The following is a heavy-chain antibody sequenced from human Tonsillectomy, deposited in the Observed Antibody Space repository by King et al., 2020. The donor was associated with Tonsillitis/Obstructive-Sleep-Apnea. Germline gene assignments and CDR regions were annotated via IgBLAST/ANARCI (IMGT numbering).Heavy chain of an antibody. CDR1: GFTFSSYG. D-gene: IGHD2-8*02. CDR3: AREPISQTGGDGIDV. CDR2: IWYNGSNK. J-gene: IGHJ6*02. V-gene: IGHV3-33*01. Sequence: VQLVESGGGVVQPGRSLRLSCAASGFTFSSYGMHWVRQAPGKGLEWVAVIWYNGSNKYYADSVKGRFTISRDNSKNTLYLQMNSLRAEDTAVYYCAREPISQTGGDGIDVWGQGTTVPVSS.